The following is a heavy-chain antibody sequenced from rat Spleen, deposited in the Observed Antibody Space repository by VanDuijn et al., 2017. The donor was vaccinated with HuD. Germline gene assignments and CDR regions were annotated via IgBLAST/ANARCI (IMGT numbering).Heavy chain of an antibody. V-gene: IGHV2S61*01. CDR3: ARWSTYYSSSPFDY. Sequence: QVQLKESGPGLVKPSLTLSLTCTVSGFSLSSYGVIWVRQPPGKGLEWMGGIWGNGNTNYNSALKSRLSISRDTSKSQVFLKMNNLQTEDTAMYFCARWSTYYSSSPFDYWGQGVMVTVSS. CDR2: IWGNGNT. CDR1: GFSLSSYG. J-gene: IGHJ2*01. D-gene: IGHD1-2*01.